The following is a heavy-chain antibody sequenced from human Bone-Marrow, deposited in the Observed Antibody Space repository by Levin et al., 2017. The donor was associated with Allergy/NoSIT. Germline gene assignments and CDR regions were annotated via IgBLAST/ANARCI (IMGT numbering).Heavy chain of an antibody. J-gene: IGHJ4*02. V-gene: IGHV1-69*13. CDR3: ARAPLSGGDDYDLWSGGPFDY. CDR2: IIPMFGTV. D-gene: IGHD3-3*01. Sequence: VASVKVSCTASGGTSSSYAINWVRQAPGQGLEWMGGIIPMFGTVNYAQKFQNRVTIAADESTNTAYMELSSLRSDDTAVFYCARAPLSGGDDYDLWSGGPFDYWGQGTLVTVSS. CDR1: GGTSSSYA.